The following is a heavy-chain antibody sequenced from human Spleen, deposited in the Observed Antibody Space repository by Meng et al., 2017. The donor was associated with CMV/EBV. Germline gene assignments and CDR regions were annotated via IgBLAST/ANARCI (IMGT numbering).Heavy chain of an antibody. CDR1: GYDFTSYY. Sequence: ASVKVSCKASGYDFTSYYLSWVRQAPGQGLEWMGIINPTGGRTSYAQNFQGRVTMARDTSTSTLYMEMSSLRSEDTAVYYCARVGREGGLDVWGQGTTVTVSS. CDR3: ARVGREGGLDV. D-gene: IGHD1-26*01. CDR2: INPTGGRT. V-gene: IGHV1-46*01. J-gene: IGHJ6*02.